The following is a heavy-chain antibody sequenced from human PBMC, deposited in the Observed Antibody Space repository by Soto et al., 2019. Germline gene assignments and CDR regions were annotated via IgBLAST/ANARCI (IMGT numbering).Heavy chain of an antibody. Sequence: SETLSLTCTVSGGYIGSYYWSWIRQTPGKGLEWIGNVYHNGRTNYSPSFKSRVTIILDTSRNQFSLKLDSVTAADTAVYYCARDHVVIVPAVDYYYYYGIDVWGQGTTVTAP. V-gene: IGHV4-59*01. CDR3: ARDHVVIVPAVDYYYYYGIDV. CDR2: VYHNGRT. CDR1: GGYIGSYY. D-gene: IGHD2-2*01. J-gene: IGHJ6*02.